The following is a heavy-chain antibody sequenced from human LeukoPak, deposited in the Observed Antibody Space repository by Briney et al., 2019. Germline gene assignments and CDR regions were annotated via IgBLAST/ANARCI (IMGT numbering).Heavy chain of an antibody. CDR3: ASDWNTVRRPS. CDR2: IIPIFGTA. CDR1: GGTFSRYA. Sequence: ASVKVSCKASGGTFSRYAISWVRQAPGQGLEWMGGIIPIFGTANYAQKFQGRVTITADESTSTAYMELSSLRSEDTAVYYCASDWNTVRRPSWGQGTLVTVSS. D-gene: IGHD1/OR15-1a*01. J-gene: IGHJ5*02. V-gene: IGHV1-69*01.